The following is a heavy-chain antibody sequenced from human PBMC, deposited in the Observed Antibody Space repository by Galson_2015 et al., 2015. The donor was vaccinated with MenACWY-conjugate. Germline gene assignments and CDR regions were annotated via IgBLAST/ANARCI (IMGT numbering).Heavy chain of an antibody. Sequence: GSLRLSCAASGFTLSSYWMHWVRQVPGKGLVWVSRINPDGSGTTYADSVKGRFTISRDNAKNTLYLQMNSLRAEDTAVYYCARLGGNYRTTSHFDYWGQGTLVTVSS. CDR3: ARLGGNYRTTSHFDY. V-gene: IGHV3-74*01. D-gene: IGHD1-26*01. J-gene: IGHJ4*02. CDR2: INPDGSGT. CDR1: GFTLSSYW.